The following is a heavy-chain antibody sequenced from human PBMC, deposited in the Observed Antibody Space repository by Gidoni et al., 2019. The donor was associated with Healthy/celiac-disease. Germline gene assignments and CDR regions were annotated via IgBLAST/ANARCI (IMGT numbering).Heavy chain of an antibody. CDR2: LYYSGST. J-gene: IGHJ3*02. CDR1: GGSIRSGGYY. D-gene: IGHD6-6*01. CDR3: AREGSSSYGAFDI. Sequence: QVQLQESGPGLVKPSQTLSLTCPVSGGSIRSGGYYWSWIRQHPGKGLEWIGYLYYSGSTYYNPSLKSRVTISVDTSKNQFSLKLSSVTAADTAVYYCAREGSSSYGAFDIWGQGTMVTVSS. V-gene: IGHV4-31*03.